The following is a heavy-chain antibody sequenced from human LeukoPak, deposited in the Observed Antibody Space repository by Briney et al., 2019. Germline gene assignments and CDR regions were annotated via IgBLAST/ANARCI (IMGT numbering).Heavy chain of an antibody. J-gene: IGHJ5*02. V-gene: IGHV4-61*02. CDR1: GGSISSGSYY. CDR3: AWGIDGYYYDSSGPDWFDP. D-gene: IGHD3-22*01. CDR2: IYTSGST. Sequence: SETLSLTCTVSGGSISSGSYYWSWIRQPAGKGLEWIGRIYTSGSTNYNPSLKSRVTISVDTSKNQFSLKLSSVTAADTAVYYCAWGIDGYYYDSSGPDWFDPWGQGTLVTVSS.